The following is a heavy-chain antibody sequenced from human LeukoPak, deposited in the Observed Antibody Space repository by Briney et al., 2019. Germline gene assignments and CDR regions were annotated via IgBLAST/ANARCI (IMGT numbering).Heavy chain of an antibody. CDR3: AKTLGYCTNGVCVGYFDY. Sequence: VSLTLSCAASGFTFSSYAMSWVRQAPGKGREWVSAIIGIGGSTYYADTVKGRFTIYRDNSKNTLYLQMTSLRADDTAVYYCAKTLGYCTNGVCVGYFDYWGQGTLVTVSS. V-gene: IGHV3-23*01. CDR1: GFTFSSYA. J-gene: IGHJ4*02. CDR2: IIGIGGST. D-gene: IGHD2-8*01.